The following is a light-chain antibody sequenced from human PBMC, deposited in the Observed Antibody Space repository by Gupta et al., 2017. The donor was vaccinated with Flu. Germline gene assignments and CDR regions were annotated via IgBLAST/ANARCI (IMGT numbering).Light chain of an antibody. CDR3: QKRSNWPPYT. CDR2: DAS. V-gene: IGKV3-11*01. Sequence: EIVLTQSPATLSLSPGERATLFCRASQSVSTYLAWYQHNPGQAPSLLIYDASNRATGIPARFSGSGSGTDFTLTISSLEPEDFAVYYCQKRSNWPPYTFGQGTRLEIK. J-gene: IGKJ2*01. CDR1: QSVSTY.